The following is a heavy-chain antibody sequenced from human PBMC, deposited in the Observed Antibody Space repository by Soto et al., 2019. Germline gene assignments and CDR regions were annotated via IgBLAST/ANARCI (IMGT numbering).Heavy chain of an antibody. D-gene: IGHD1-26*01. V-gene: IGHV1-18*01. CDR3: GRDAGAPLDW. CDR2: ISAYNGNT. Sequence: QVQLVQSGAEVKKPGASVKVSCTASGYTFTSYGISWVRQAPGKGLEWMGWISAYNGNTNYAQKLQGRVTMTTDTSPRTAYRELRSLGSDDTAVYYCGRDAGAPLDWWGRATMVTVSP. CDR1: GYTFTSYG. J-gene: IGHJ4*02.